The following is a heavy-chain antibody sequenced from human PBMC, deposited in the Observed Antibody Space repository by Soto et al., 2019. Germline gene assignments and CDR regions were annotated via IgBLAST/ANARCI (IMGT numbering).Heavy chain of an antibody. CDR1: GFTFDDYI. D-gene: IGHD1-26*01. CDR3: AKDGNSGSYYLFDY. J-gene: IGHJ4*02. V-gene: IGHV3-43*01. Sequence: EVQLVESGGVVVQPGGSLRLSCAASGFTFDDYIMHWVRQAPGKGLEWVSLISWDGGTTYYADSVKGRFTISRDNSKNSLYLQMTSLRTEDTALYYCAKDGNSGSYYLFDYWGQGTLVTVSS. CDR2: ISWDGGTT.